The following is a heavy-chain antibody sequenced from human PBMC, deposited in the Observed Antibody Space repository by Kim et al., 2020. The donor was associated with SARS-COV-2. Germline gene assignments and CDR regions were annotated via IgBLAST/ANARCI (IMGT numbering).Heavy chain of an antibody. J-gene: IGHJ4*02. CDR2: ISYDGSNK. CDR1: GFTFSSYG. D-gene: IGHD6-13*01. Sequence: GGSPRLSCAASGFTFSSYGMHWVRQAPGKGLEWVAVISYDGSNKYYADSVKGRFTISRDNSKNTLYLQMNSLRAEDTAVYYCAKDTTPIAAAGAFDYWGQGTLVTVSS. V-gene: IGHV3-30*18. CDR3: AKDTTPIAAAGAFDY.